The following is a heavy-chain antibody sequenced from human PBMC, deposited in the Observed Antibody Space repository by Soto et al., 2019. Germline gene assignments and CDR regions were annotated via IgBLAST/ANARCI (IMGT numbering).Heavy chain of an antibody. V-gene: IGHV4-59*08. J-gene: IGHJ6*02. D-gene: IGHD5-18*01. CDR1: GDSISPHY. CDR3: ACIFSGGYSYGFYYYGMQV. CDR2: VYYTGTT. Sequence: PSESLCLTGTVAGDSISPHYWTWVRRPPGKGLEWVGYVYYTGTTMYNPSLKSRLTISVDRSKNQVSLNLTSVTAADTAVYYCACIFSGGYSYGFYYYGMQVWGQGTTVT.